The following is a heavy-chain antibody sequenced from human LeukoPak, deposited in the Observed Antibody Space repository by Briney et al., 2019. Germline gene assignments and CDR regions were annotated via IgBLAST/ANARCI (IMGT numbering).Heavy chain of an antibody. J-gene: IGHJ4*02. D-gene: IGHD6-19*01. CDR2: IYYSGST. CDR1: GGSISSYY. Sequence: ESSETLSLTCTGSGGSISSYYWSWIRQPPGKGLEWIGYIYYSGSTNYNPSLKSRVTISVDTSKNQFSLKLSSVTAADTAVYYCARESGGAIAVAGRRFDYWGQGTLVTVSS. V-gene: IGHV4-59*01. CDR3: ARESGGAIAVAGRRFDY.